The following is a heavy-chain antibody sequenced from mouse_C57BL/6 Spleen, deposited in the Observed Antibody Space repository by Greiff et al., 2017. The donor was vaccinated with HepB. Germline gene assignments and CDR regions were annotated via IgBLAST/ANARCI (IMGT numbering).Heavy chain of an antibody. CDR1: GYTFTDYY. CDR2: IYPGSGNT. D-gene: IGHD1-1*01. CDR3: ARGYYGSSYWYFDV. V-gene: IGHV1-76*01. J-gene: IGHJ1*03. Sequence: LQESGAELVRPGASVKLSCKASGYTFTDYYINWVKQRPGQGLEWIARIYPGSGNTYYNEKFKGKATLTAEKSSSTAYMQLSSLTSEDSAVYFCARGYYGSSYWYFDVWGTGTTVTVSS.